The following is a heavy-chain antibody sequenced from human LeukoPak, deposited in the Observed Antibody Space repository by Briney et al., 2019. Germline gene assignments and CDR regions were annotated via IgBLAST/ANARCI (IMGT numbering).Heavy chain of an antibody. CDR1: GFTFSSYG. CDR2: ISYDGSNK. CDR3: ARDSVYILYSSGLGY. V-gene: IGHV3-30*03. Sequence: GGSLRLSCAASGFTFSSYGMHWVRQAPGKGLEWVAVISYDGSNKYYADSVKGRFTISRDNSKNTLYLQMNSLRAEDTAVYYCARDSVYILYSSGLGYWGQGTLVTVSS. D-gene: IGHD6-19*01. J-gene: IGHJ4*02.